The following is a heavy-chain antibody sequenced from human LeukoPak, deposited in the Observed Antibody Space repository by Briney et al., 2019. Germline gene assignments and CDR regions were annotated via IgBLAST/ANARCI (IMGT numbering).Heavy chain of an antibody. D-gene: IGHD6-13*01. CDR1: GDTFSSYA. V-gene: IGHV1-69*05. CDR3: ARNPIAAVRRWFVP. Sequence: SCKASGDTFSSYAISLVREAPGRGLEWMGGISPMFGTANYAQKFQGRVTITTDGYTRTAYMELSSLASEDPAVYSCARNPIAAVRRWFVPSGPGTLVTVSS. CDR2: ISPMFGTA. J-gene: IGHJ5*02.